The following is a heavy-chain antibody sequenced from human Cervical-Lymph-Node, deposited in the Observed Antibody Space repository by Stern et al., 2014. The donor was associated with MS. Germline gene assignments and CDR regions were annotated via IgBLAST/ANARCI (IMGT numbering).Heavy chain of an antibody. CDR3: ARVGVVTQYYFDY. V-gene: IGHV4-59*01. CDR2: IYYSGST. Sequence: QVQLQESGPGLVKPSETLSLTCTVSGGSISSYYWSWIRQPPGKGLEWIGYIYYSGSTNYNPSLKSRVTLSVDTSKNQFSLKLSSVTAADTAVYYCARVGVVTQYYFDYWGQGTLVTVSS. J-gene: IGHJ4*02. D-gene: IGHD4-23*01. CDR1: GGSISSYY.